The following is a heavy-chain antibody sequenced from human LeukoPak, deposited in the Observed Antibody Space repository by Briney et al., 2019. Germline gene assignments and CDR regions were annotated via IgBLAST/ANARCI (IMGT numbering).Heavy chain of an antibody. V-gene: IGHV3-21*01. J-gene: IGHJ4*02. Sequence: GGSLRLSCAASGFTFSSYSMNWVRQAPGKGLEWVSSISSSSSYIYYADSVKGRFTISRDNAKNSLYLQMNSLRAEDTAVYYCARGMVVVATGFDYWGQGTLVTVSS. CDR1: GFTFSSYS. CDR3: ARGMVVVATGFDY. D-gene: IGHD2-15*01. CDR2: ISSSSSYI.